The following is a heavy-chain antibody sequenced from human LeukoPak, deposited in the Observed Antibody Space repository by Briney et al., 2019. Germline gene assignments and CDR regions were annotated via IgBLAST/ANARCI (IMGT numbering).Heavy chain of an antibody. V-gene: IGHV4-4*02. D-gene: IGHD1/OR15-1a*01. Sequence: PSETLSLTCAVSGGSISSNNWWSWVRQPPGKGLEWIGEIYHGGNTNYNPSLKSRVTISVDTSKNQFSLKLSSVTAADTAVDYCARDPWNRVVDYWGQGTLVTVSS. CDR1: GGSISSNNW. CDR2: IYHGGNT. J-gene: IGHJ4*02. CDR3: ARDPWNRVVDY.